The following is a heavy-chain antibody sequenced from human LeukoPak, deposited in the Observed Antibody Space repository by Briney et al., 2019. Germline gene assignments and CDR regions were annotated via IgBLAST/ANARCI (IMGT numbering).Heavy chain of an antibody. V-gene: IGHV3-53*01. Sequence: GGSLRLSCVASGFAVGSNYMSWVRQAPGKGLEWVSLIYSGGAIRYADSVKGRFTISRDISKNTVYLQMNSLRAEDTAVYYCVRVAPPLAMITIVDYWGQGTLVTVSS. CDR1: GFAVGSNY. J-gene: IGHJ4*02. CDR2: IYSGGAI. CDR3: VRVAPPLAMITIVDY. D-gene: IGHD3-16*01.